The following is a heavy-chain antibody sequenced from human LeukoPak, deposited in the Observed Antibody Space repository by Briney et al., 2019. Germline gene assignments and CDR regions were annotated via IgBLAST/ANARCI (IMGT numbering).Heavy chain of an antibody. CDR2: MNPNSGNT. J-gene: IGHJ4*02. Sequence: ASVKVSCKASGYTFTSYDINWVRQATGQGLEWMGWMNPNSGNTGYAQKFQGRVTMTRDTSTSTVYMELSSLRSEDTAVYYCANLDRYCSGGSCYSQVFDYWGQGTLVTVSS. CDR1: GYTFTSYD. D-gene: IGHD2-15*01. V-gene: IGHV1-8*01. CDR3: ANLDRYCSGGSCYSQVFDY.